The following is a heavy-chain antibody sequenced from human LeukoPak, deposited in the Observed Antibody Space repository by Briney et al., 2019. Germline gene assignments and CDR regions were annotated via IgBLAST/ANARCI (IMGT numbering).Heavy chain of an antibody. V-gene: IGHV1-2*02. CDR3: ARDSRTDSNYVFDY. CDR2: INPNSGGT. Sequence: ASVKVSCKASGYTFTGYYMHWVRQAPGQGLEWMGWINPNSGGTNYAQKFQGRVTMTRDTSISTAYMELSSLRSEDTAVYYCARDSRTDSNYVFDYWGQGTLVTVSS. J-gene: IGHJ4*02. D-gene: IGHD4-11*01. CDR1: GYTFTGYY.